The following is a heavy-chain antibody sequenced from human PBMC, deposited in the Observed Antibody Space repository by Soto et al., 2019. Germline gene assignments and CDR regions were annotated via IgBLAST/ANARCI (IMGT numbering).Heavy chain of an antibody. CDR3: ARAFSTMVRGVPIADFDY. CDR1: GGSISSSSYY. J-gene: IGHJ4*02. V-gene: IGHV4-39*01. CDR2: IYYSGST. D-gene: IGHD3-10*01. Sequence: QLQLQESGPGLVKPSETLSLTCTVSGGSISSSSYYWGWIRQPPGKGLEWIGSIYYSGSTYYNPSLKSRVTISVDTSKNQFSLKLSSVTAADTAVYYCARAFSTMVRGVPIADFDYWGQGTLVTVSS.